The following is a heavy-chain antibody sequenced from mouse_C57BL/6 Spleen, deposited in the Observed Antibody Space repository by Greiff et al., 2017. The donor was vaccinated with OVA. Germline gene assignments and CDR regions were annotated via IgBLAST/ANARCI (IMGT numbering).Heavy chain of an antibody. V-gene: IGHV1-80*01. D-gene: IGHD1-1*01. J-gene: IGHJ2*01. CDR3: ARERIITTVVANYFDY. CDR1: GYAFSSYW. CDR2: IYPGDGDT. Sequence: VQLQQSGAELVKPGASVKISCKASGYAFSSYWMNWVKQRPGKGLEWIGQIYPGDGDTNYNGKFKGKATLTADKSSSTAYMQLSSLTSEDSAVYFCARERIITTVVANYFDYWGQGTTLTVSS.